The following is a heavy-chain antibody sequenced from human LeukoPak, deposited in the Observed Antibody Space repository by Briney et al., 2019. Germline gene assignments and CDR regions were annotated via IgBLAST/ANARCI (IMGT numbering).Heavy chain of an antibody. CDR2: ISYDGSNK. V-gene: IGHV3-30-3*01. CDR3: ARGSSSAGLSIYYFGY. CDR1: GFTFSSYA. Sequence: GGSLRLSCAASGFTFSSYAMHWVRQAPGEGLEGVAVISYDGSNKYYADSVKGRFTISRDNSKNTLYLQMNSLRAEDTAVYYCARGSSSAGLSIYYFGYWGQGTLVTVSS. J-gene: IGHJ4*02. D-gene: IGHD6-6*01.